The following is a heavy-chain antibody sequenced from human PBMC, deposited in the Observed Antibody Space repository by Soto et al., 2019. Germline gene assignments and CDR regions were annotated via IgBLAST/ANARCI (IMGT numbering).Heavy chain of an antibody. D-gene: IGHD3-22*01. CDR3: ARGPPPPPYYDSSGHGDY. Sequence: QVQLQQWGAGLLKPSETLSLTCAVYGGSFSGYYWSWIRQPPGKGLEWIGEINHSGSTNYNPSLNGRITISVDTSKNQFSLKLGSVTAADTAVYYCARGPPPPPYYDSSGHGDYWGQGTLVTVSS. CDR2: INHSGST. J-gene: IGHJ4*02. V-gene: IGHV4-34*01. CDR1: GGSFSGYY.